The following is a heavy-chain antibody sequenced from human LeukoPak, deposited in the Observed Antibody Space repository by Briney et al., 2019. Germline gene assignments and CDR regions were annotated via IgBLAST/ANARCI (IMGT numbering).Heavy chain of an antibody. CDR2: INGSGST. CDR3: ARVQQPGAFDI. D-gene: IGHD6-13*01. J-gene: IGHJ3*02. Sequence: PSETLSLTCAVYGGSFSGYYWTWIRQPPGKGLQWIGEINGSGSTSYNPSLKSRVTISVDTSTNQFFLKLNSVTAADTAVYYCARVQQPGAFDIWGQGTMVTVSS. V-gene: IGHV4-34*01. CDR1: GGSFSGYY.